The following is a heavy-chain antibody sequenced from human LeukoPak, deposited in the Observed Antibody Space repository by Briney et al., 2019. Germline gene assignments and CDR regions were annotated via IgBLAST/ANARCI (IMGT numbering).Heavy chain of an antibody. V-gene: IGHV3-21*01. CDR1: GFTFGIYS. CDR2: IRSSNDYI. Sequence: GGSLRLSCAASGFTFGIYSMNWVRQAPGKGLEWVSSIRSSNDYIYYADSVKGRFTISRDNAKNSLYLHMNSLRAEDTAVYYCARDKEGDSSWYPFDYWGQGTLVTVSS. D-gene: IGHD6-13*01. J-gene: IGHJ4*02. CDR3: ARDKEGDSSWYPFDY.